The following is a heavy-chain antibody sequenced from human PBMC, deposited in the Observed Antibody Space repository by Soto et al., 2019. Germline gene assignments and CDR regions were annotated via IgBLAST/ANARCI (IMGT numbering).Heavy chain of an antibody. CDR3: AREFVDIVATIMDY. CDR1: GFTFSSYA. J-gene: IGHJ4*02. CDR2: ISYDGSNK. V-gene: IGHV3-30-3*01. Sequence: PGGSLRLSCAASGFTFSSYAMHWVRQAPGKGLEWVAVISYDGSNKYYADSVKGRFTISRDNSKNTLYLQMNSLRAEDTAVYYCAREFVDIVATIMDYWGQGTLVTVSS. D-gene: IGHD5-12*01.